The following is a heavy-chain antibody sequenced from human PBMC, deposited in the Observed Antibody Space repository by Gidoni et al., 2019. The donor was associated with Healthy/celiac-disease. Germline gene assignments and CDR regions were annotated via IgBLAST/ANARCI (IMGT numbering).Heavy chain of an antibody. V-gene: IGHV1-69*02. CDR2: IIPILGIA. CDR3: AREVAGTAFDY. CDR1: AGTFSSYT. Sequence: QFQLVQSGSGVKKPGSSVKVSCKASAGTFSSYTISWVRQAPGQGLEWMGRIIPILGIANYAQKFQVRVTITADKSTSTAYMELSSLRSEDTAVYDCAREVAGTAFDYWGQGTLVTVSS. J-gene: IGHJ4*02. D-gene: IGHD2-15*01.